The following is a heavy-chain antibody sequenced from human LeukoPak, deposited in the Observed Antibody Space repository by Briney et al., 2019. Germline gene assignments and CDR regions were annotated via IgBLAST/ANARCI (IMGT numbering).Heavy chain of an antibody. Sequence: ASVKVSCKASGYTFTSYYMHWVRQAPGQGLEWMGIINPSGGSTSYAQKFQGRVTMTRDTSTSTVYMELSSLRCEDTAVYYCARDLRWFGEGDWFDPWGQGTLVTVSS. CDR1: GYTFTSYY. CDR3: ARDLRWFGEGDWFDP. J-gene: IGHJ5*02. D-gene: IGHD3-10*01. V-gene: IGHV1-46*01. CDR2: INPSGGST.